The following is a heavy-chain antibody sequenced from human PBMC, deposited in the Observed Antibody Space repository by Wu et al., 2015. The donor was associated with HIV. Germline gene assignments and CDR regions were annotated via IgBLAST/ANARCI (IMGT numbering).Heavy chain of an antibody. Sequence: QVQLVQSGAEVKKPGSSVKVSCRASGGTLSHYEISWMRQAPGQGLEWMGKINPSSGSTTYAQKFQGRVTMTRDTSTSTVYMELSSLRSEDTAVYYCARPTRRDAFDIWGQGTMVSVSS. CDR3: ARPTRRDAFDI. CDR2: INPSSGST. V-gene: IGHV1-46*01. J-gene: IGHJ3*02. CDR1: GGTLSHYE.